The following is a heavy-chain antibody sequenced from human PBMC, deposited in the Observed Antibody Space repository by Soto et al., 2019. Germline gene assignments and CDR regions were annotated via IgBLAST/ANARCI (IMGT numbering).Heavy chain of an antibody. D-gene: IGHD6-13*01. CDR3: ARPKTIGAAAGKGWFDP. Sequence: SETLSLTCTVSGGSISSHYWSWIRQPPGKGLEWIGSIFYTGSTYYSPSLKGRLIISVDPSKNQFSLKLTSVTAADTAMYYCARPKTIGAAAGKGWFDPWGQGTLDPVSS. V-gene: IGHV4-59*05. CDR1: GGSISSHY. CDR2: IFYTGST. J-gene: IGHJ5*02.